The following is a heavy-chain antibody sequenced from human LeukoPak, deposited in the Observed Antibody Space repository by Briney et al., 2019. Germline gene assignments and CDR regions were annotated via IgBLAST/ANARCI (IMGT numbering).Heavy chain of an antibody. Sequence: GASVKVSCKASGYTFTGYYMHWVRQAPGQGLEWMGWINPNSGGTNYAQKFQGRVTMTRDTSISTAYMELSRLRSDDTAVYYCARDVVVVPAAIVHYYYYYMDVWGKGTTVTISS. CDR2: INPNSGGT. V-gene: IGHV1-2*02. CDR1: GYTFTGYY. J-gene: IGHJ6*03. CDR3: ARDVVVVPAAIVHYYYYYMDV. D-gene: IGHD2-2*01.